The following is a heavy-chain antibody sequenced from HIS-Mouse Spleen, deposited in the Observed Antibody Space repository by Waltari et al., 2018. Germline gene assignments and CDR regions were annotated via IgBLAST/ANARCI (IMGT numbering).Heavy chain of an antibody. J-gene: IGHJ3*02. Sequence: QVQLVQSGAEVKQPGSSVKVSCKASGGTFSRYAISWVRQAPGQGLEWMGRIIPILGIANYSQKFQGRVTITADKSTSTAYMELSSLRSEDTAVYYCARHPEIAAAVGAFDIWGQGTMVTVSS. CDR3: ARHPEIAAAVGAFDI. V-gene: IGHV1-69*04. CDR2: IIPILGIA. D-gene: IGHD6-13*01. CDR1: GGTFSRYA.